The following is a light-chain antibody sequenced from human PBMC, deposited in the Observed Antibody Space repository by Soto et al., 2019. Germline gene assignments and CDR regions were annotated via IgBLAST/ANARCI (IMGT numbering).Light chain of an antibody. J-gene: IGKJ5*01. CDR2: DAS. CDR1: QSVSSSY. CDR3: QQRSNWPPFT. Sequence: EIVLTQSPVTLSLSPGERATLSCRASQSVSSSYLAWYQQKPGQAPRLLIYDASNRATGIPARFSGSGSGTDFTLTISSLEPEDFAVYYCQQRSNWPPFTFGQGTRLEIK. V-gene: IGKV3D-20*02.